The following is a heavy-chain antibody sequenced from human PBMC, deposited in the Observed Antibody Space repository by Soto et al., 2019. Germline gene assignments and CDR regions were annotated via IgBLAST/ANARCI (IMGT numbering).Heavy chain of an antibody. Sequence: WGSLRLSCAASGFTFSSYGMHFFRHSAFKWLEWVAVISYDGSNKYYADSVKGRFTISRDNSKNTLYLQMNSLRAEDTAVYYCAKDGVMALTYYYDSSGPHWGQGTLVTVSS. CDR2: ISYDGSNK. CDR1: GFTFSSYG. CDR3: AKDGVMALTYYYDSSGPH. V-gene: IGHV3-30*18. J-gene: IGHJ4*02. D-gene: IGHD3-22*01.